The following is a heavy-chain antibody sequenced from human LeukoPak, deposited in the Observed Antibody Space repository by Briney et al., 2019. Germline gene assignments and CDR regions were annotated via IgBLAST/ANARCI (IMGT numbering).Heavy chain of an antibody. CDR2: IGSHGDT. CDR3: VRGIQVNKYIETAYDS. J-gene: IGHJ4*02. CDR1: GFTFSSYG. D-gene: IGHD1/OR15-1a*01. V-gene: IGHV3-13*01. Sequence: GGCLRLSCAASGFTFSSYGTHWVRQAPGKGLERVALIGSHGDTYHSASVKGRFTISRENARNSLYLQMDSLRAGDTAIYYCVRGIQVNKYIETAYDSWGQGTLVTVSS.